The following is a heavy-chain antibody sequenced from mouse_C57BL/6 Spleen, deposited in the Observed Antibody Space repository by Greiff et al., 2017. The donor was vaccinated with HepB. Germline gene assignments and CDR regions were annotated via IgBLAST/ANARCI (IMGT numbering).Heavy chain of an antibody. J-gene: IGHJ4*01. Sequence: DVQLQESGGGLVKPGGSLKLSCAASGFTFSSYAMSWVRQTPEKRLEWVATISDGGSYTYYPDNVKGRFTIARDNAENNLYLQMSHLRSEDTAMYYCARGAQATLYYAMDYWGQGTSVTVSS. CDR3: ARGAQATLYYAMDY. D-gene: IGHD3-2*02. CDR1: GFTFSSYA. V-gene: IGHV5-4*01. CDR2: ISDGGSYT.